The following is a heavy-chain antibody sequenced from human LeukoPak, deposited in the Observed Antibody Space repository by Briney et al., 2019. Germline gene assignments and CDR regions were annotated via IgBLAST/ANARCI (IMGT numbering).Heavy chain of an antibody. CDR2: IKSKTDGGTT. J-gene: IGHJ4*02. Sequence: PGGSLRLSCAASGFTFSNAWMSWVRQAPGKGLEWVGRIKSKTDGGTTDYAAPVKGRFTISRDDSKNTLYLQMNSLKTEDTAVYYCTTQVIVVVPAAGIDYWGQGTLVTVSS. CDR1: GFTFSNAW. CDR3: TTQVIVVVPAAGIDY. D-gene: IGHD2-2*01. V-gene: IGHV3-15*01.